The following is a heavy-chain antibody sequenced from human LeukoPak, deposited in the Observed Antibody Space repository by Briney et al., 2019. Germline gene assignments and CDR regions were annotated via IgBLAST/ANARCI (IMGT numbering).Heavy chain of an antibody. CDR3: ARYYYYGTYYYGMDV. J-gene: IGHJ6*02. CDR2: IVPIFGTA. CDR1: GGTFSSYA. Sequence: ASVKVSCKASGGTFSSYAISWVRQAPGQGLEWMGGIVPIFGTANYAQKFQGRVTITADESTSTAYMELSSLRSEDTAVYYCARYYYYGTYYYGMDVWGQGTTVTVSS. D-gene: IGHD3-10*01. V-gene: IGHV1-69*13.